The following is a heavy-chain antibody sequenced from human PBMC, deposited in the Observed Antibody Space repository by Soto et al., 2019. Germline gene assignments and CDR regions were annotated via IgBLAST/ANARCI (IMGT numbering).Heavy chain of an antibody. CDR1: GGSISSYY. CDR2: IYYSGST. J-gene: IGHJ6*02. D-gene: IGHD3-3*01. CDR3: ARVGSGYDFCSGYYLPYYGMHV. V-gene: IGHV4-59*01. Sequence: SETLSLTCTVSGGSISSYYWSWIRQPPGKGLEWIGYIYYSGSTNYNPSLKSRVTISVDTSKNQFSLKLSSVTAADTAVCYCARVGSGYDFCSGYYLPYYGMHVWGQGTTVTVSS.